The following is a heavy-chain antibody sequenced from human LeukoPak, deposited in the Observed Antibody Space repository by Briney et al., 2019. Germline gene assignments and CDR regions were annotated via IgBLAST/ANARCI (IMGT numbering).Heavy chain of an antibody. CDR2: ISYDGSNK. Sequence: GGSLRLSCAASGFNFSSYATHWVRQAPGKGLEWVAVISYDGSNKYYADSVKGRFTISRDNSKNTLYLQMNSLRAEDTAVYYCARGVVTAISTGYYFDYWGQGTLVTVSS. CDR3: ARGVVTAISTGYYFDY. D-gene: IGHD2-21*02. V-gene: IGHV3-30-3*01. J-gene: IGHJ4*02. CDR1: GFNFSSYA.